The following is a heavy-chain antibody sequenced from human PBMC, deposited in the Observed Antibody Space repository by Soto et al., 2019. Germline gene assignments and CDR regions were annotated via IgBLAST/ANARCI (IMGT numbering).Heavy chain of an antibody. J-gene: IGHJ3*02. CDR3: TLGSWSAETFDI. V-gene: IGHV1-69*02. D-gene: IGHD6-13*01. CDR2: IIPMLNIT. Sequence: QVQLVQSGAEVKKPGSSVKVSCKASGGTFSTYTIIWVRQAPGQGLEWMGRIIPMLNITNTAQSFQDRVTIIADKSTSTAYLELSTLRSDDKAMYFCTLGSWSAETFDIWGRGTMVTVSS. CDR1: GGTFSTYT.